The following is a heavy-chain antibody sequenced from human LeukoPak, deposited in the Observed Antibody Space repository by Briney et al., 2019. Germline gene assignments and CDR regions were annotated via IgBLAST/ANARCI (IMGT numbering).Heavy chain of an antibody. CDR3: ARDSIKVRVHDYGDSGYFDL. J-gene: IGHJ2*01. Sequence: SGGSLRLSCAASGFTFSSYGMTWVRQAPGKGLEWVSTISASGGSTYYADSVKGRFTISRDNSKNTLYLQMNSLRAEDTAVYYCARDSIKVRVHDYGDSGYFDLWGRGTLVTVSS. D-gene: IGHD4-17*01. CDR2: ISASGGST. V-gene: IGHV3-23*01. CDR1: GFTFSSYG.